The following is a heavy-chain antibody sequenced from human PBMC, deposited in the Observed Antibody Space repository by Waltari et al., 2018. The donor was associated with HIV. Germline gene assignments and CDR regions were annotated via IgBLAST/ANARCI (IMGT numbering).Heavy chain of an antibody. CDR1: GGSFRGYY. Sequence: QVQLQQWGAGLLKPSETLSLTCAVYGGSFRGYYWSWIRQPPGKGLEWIGEINHSGSTNYNPSLKSRVTISVDTSKNQFSLKLSSVTAADTAVYYCARFGVEMATIGDYWGQGTLVTVSS. CDR2: INHSGST. V-gene: IGHV4-34*01. J-gene: IGHJ4*02. CDR3: ARFGVEMATIGDY. D-gene: IGHD5-12*01.